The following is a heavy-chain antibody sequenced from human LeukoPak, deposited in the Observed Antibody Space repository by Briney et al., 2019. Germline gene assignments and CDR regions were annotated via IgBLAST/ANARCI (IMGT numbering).Heavy chain of an antibody. CDR2: ILYDGSNQ. V-gene: IGHV3-30*18. CDR3: AKRADNTHYAFDY. CDR1: GFTFSNSG. J-gene: IGHJ4*02. Sequence: GGSLRLSCAASGFTFSNSGMHWARQAPGKGLEWVSFILYDGSNQYYADSVKGRFTISRDNSKNTLYLQMNSLRVEDTAVYYCAKRADNTHYAFDYWGQGTLVTVSS. D-gene: IGHD3-16*01.